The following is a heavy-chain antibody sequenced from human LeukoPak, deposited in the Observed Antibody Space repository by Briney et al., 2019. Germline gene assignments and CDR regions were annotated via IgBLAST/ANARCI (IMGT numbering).Heavy chain of an antibody. CDR1: GDSVSRNNVA. V-gene: IGHV6-1*01. CDR2: TYYKSQCYY. D-gene: IGHD2-15*01. J-gene: IGHJ4*02. CDR3: ARGRDVVVVSAADFDY. Sequence: SQTLSLTCAISGDSVSRNNVAWNWIRQSPSRGLEWLGRTYYKSQCYYDYAPSVRSRITINPDTSKNQFSLQLNSVSPEDTAVYYCARGRDVVVVSAADFDYWGQGILVTVSS.